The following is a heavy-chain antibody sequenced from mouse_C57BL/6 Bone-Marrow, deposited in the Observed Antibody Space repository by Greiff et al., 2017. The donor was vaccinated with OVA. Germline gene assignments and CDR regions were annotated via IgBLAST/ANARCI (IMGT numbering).Heavy chain of an antibody. J-gene: IGHJ4*01. CDR2: IYPGNSDT. Sequence: EVQLQQSGTVLARPGASVKMSCKTSGYTFTSYWMHWVKQRPGQGLEWIGAIYPGNSDTSYNQKFKGKAKLTAVTSASTAYMELSSLTNENSAVYYCTNEAGPPYYAMDYWGQGTSVTVSS. V-gene: IGHV1-5*01. D-gene: IGHD3-2*02. CDR1: GYTFTSYW. CDR3: TNEAGPPYYAMDY.